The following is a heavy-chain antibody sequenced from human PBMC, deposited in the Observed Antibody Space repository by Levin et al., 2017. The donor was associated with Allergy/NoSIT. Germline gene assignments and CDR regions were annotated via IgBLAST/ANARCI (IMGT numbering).Heavy chain of an antibody. V-gene: IGHV3-30*18. J-gene: IGHJ6*02. D-gene: IGHD2-21*02. CDR3: AKDRVEVVTSPWYYGVDV. CDR2: ISNDGRHK. Sequence: TGGSLRLSCAASGFTFSTYPMHWVRQAPGKGLEWVAVISNDGRHKYYGDSVKGRFTISRDNARNTLHLHMNSLRVADTGLYYCAKDRVEVVTSPWYYGVDVWGQGTTVTVSS. CDR1: GFTFSTYP.